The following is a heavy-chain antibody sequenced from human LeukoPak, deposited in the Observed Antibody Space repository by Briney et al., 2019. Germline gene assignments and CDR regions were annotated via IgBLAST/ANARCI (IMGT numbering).Heavy chain of an antibody. CDR1: GYSISSGYY. Sequence: SETLSLTCNVSGYSISSGYYWGWIRQAPGKGLEWIGSTSHSGSTYYNPSLNSRVTILADTSKNQLSLKLSSVTAADTAMYYCARDRAGVTAIDYWGQGTLVTVSS. V-gene: IGHV4-38-2*02. CDR2: TSHSGST. CDR3: ARDRAGVTAIDY. D-gene: IGHD2-8*01. J-gene: IGHJ4*02.